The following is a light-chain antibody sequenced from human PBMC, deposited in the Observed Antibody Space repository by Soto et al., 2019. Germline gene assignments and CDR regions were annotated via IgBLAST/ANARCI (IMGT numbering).Light chain of an antibody. CDR3: QQSYSTLTWT. CDR1: QSVSES. J-gene: IGKJ1*01. V-gene: IGKV3-11*01. CDR2: DVS. Sequence: ASQSVSESLAWYQQKPGQAPRLLIYDVSYRATGIPVRFSGSGSGTDFTLTISSLQPEDFATYYCQQSYSTLTWTFGQGTKVDIK.